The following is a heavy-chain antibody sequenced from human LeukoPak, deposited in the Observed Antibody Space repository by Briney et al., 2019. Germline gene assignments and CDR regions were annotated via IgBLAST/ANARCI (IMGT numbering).Heavy chain of an antibody. CDR1: GGSINSGGYS. J-gene: IGHJ5*02. D-gene: IGHD3-10*01. Sequence: SSETLSLTCAVSGGSINSGGYSWSWIRQPPGKGLEWIGYIYYSGSTNYNPSLKSRVTISVDTSKNQFSLKLSSVTAADTAVYYCAREVLLWFGELLPNWFDPWGQGTLVTVSS. CDR3: AREVLLWFGELLPNWFDP. CDR2: IYYSGST. V-gene: IGHV4-61*08.